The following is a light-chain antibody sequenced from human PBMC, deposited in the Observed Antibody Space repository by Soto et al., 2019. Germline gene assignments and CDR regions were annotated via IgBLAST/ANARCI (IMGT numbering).Light chain of an antibody. Sequence: QSVLTQPASVSGSPGQSITISCTGTSSDVGGYNYVSWYQQHPGKAPKLMIYDVSNRPSGVSNRFSGSKSGNTASLNISGLQAEDEADYYCSSYTSSSTLIGGGTKLTVL. CDR1: SSDVGGYNY. CDR3: SSYTSSSTL. J-gene: IGLJ2*01. V-gene: IGLV2-14*01. CDR2: DVS.